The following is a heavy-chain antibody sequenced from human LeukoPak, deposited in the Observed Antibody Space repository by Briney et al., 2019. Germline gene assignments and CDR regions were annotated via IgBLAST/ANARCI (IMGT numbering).Heavy chain of an antibody. CDR1: GFTFSTYG. J-gene: IGHJ4*02. D-gene: IGHD6-13*01. Sequence: GGSLRLSCAASGFTFSTYGMHWVRQAPGKGLEWVAVISYDGSNKYYADSVKGRFTVSRDNSKNTLYLQMNSLRAEDTAVYYCAKDQEAYSSSWCLFDQWGQGTLVTVSS. V-gene: IGHV3-30*18. CDR2: ISYDGSNK. CDR3: AKDQEAYSSSWCLFDQ.